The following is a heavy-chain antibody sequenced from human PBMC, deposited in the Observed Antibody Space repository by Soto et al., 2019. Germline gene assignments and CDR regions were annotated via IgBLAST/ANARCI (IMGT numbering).Heavy chain of an antibody. J-gene: IGHJ3*02. CDR3: AKNRDDYNHNDAFDI. Sequence: GASVKVSCKASGGTFSNYAISWVRQAPGQGLEWMGGIIPILGTTNYAQNFQGRVTLTADEFTSTAYMELSSLRSEDTAFYYCAKNRDDYNHNDAFDIWGQGTMVTVSS. CDR2: IIPILGTT. CDR1: GGTFSNYA. D-gene: IGHD4-4*01. V-gene: IGHV1-69*13.